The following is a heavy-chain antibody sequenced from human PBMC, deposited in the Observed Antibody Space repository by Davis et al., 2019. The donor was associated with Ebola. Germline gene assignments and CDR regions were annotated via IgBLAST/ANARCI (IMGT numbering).Heavy chain of an antibody. J-gene: IGHJ4*02. V-gene: IGHV6-1*01. CDR3: VRQRDELEKAFFDY. CDR1: GDSVSSSSAA. D-gene: IGHD3-3*01. CDR2: TYYWSKWYN. Sequence: SQTLSLTCAISGDSVSSSSAAWNWIRQSPSRGLEWLGRTYYWSKWYNDYTLSVKNRISINADTSKNQFSLQLNSVTPEDTAVYYCVRQRDELEKAFFDYWGQGTLVTVSS.